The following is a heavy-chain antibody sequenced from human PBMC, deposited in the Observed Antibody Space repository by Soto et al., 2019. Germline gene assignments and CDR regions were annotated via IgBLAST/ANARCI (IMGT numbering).Heavy chain of an antibody. J-gene: IGHJ4*02. CDR2: ISTYIGNA. CDR1: GYPFSSYG. CDR3: ARMLSSAVDN. Sequence: QVHLVQSGAEVKKPGASVKVSCKASGYPFSSYGITWVRQAPGQGLEWMGWISTYIGNAKYAQKFQGRVTLTTDTSTGTAYMELRSLRSDDTAVYYCARMLSSAVDNWGQGTLVTVSS. D-gene: IGHD3-22*01. V-gene: IGHV1-18*01.